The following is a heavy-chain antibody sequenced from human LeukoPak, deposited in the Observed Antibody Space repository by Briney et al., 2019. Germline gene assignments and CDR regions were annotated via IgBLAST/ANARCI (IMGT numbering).Heavy chain of an antibody. CDR2: INPNNGGT. D-gene: IGHD2-2*01. J-gene: IGHJ4*02. CDR1: GYTFTGYY. V-gene: IGHV1-2*06. CDR3: AREYCSSTSCDHYFGY. Sequence: SVKVSCKAFGYTFTGYYMHWVRQAPGQGLEWMGRINPNNGGTNYAQKFQGRVTMTRDTSISTAYMELSRLRSDDTAVYYCAREYCSSTSCDHYFGYWGQGTLVTVSS.